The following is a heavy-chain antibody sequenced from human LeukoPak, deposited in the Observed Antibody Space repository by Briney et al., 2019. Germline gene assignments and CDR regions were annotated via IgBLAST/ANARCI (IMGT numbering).Heavy chain of an antibody. CDR2: ISSSGTTI. CDR3: ARVGVGVAATGNLWFDP. Sequence: PGGSLRLSCAASGFTFSSYEMNWVRQAPGKGREWVSYISSSGTTIYYADSVKGRFTISRDNTKNSLYLQMNSLRAEDTAVYYCARVGVGVAATGNLWFDPWGQGTLVTVSS. D-gene: IGHD2-15*01. V-gene: IGHV3-48*03. J-gene: IGHJ5*02. CDR1: GFTFSSYE.